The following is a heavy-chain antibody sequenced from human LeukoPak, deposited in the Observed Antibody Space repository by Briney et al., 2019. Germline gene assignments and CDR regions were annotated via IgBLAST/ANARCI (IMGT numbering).Heavy chain of an antibody. V-gene: IGHV3-23*01. J-gene: IGHJ4*02. CDR2: ISYSGGSI. Sequence: PGGSLRLSCAGSGFIYSSYAMSWVRQAPGKGLEWVSTISYSGGSIYYADSVKGRFTISRDNSKNTLYLQMNSLRAEDTAVYYCANGGSGLDYFDYWGQGTLVTVSS. D-gene: IGHD3-10*01. CDR1: GFIYSSYA. CDR3: ANGGSGLDYFDY.